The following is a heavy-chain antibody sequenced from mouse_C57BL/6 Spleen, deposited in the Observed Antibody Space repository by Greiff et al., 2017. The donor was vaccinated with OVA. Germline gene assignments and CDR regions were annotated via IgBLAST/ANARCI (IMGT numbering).Heavy chain of an antibody. CDR2: IWSGGST. D-gene: IGHD5-5*01. Sequence: QVQLQQSGPGLVQPSQSLSITCTVSGFSLTSYGVHWVRQSPGKGLEWLGVIWSGGSTDYNAAFISRLSISKDNSKSQVFFKMNSLQADDTAIYYCARNGLPEGFAYWGQGTLVTVSA. CDR3: ARNGLPEGFAY. CDR1: GFSLTSYG. J-gene: IGHJ3*01. V-gene: IGHV2-2*01.